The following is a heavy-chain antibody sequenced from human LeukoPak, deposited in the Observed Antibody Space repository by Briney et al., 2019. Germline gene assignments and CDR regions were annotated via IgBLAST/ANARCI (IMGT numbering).Heavy chain of an antibody. J-gene: IGHJ5*02. CDR2: IWYDGSNK. CDR1: GFTFSSYG. Sequence: GRSLRLSCAASGFTFSSYGMHWVRQAPGKGLEWVAVIWYDGSNKYYADSVKGRFTIPRDNSKNTLYLQMISLRAADTAVYYCAKDSSGNYCSSTSCPLRFDPWGQGTLVTVSS. CDR3: AKDSSGNYCSSTSCPLRFDP. V-gene: IGHV3-33*06. D-gene: IGHD2-2*01.